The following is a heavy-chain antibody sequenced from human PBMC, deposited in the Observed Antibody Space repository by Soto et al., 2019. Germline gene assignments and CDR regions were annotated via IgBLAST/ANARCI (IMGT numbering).Heavy chain of an antibody. V-gene: IGHV4-59*01. Sequence: SETLSLTCTVSGGSISSYYWSWIRQPPGKGLEWVGYIYYSGSTNYNPSLKSRVTISVDTSKNQFSLKLSSVTAADTAVYYRAHTENIEFFDYWGQGTLVTVSS. CDR1: GGSISSYY. J-gene: IGHJ4*02. D-gene: IGHD5-12*01. CDR2: IYYSGST. CDR3: AHTENIEFFDY.